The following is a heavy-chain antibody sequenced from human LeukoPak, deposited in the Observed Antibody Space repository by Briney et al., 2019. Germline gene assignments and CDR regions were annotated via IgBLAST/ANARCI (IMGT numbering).Heavy chain of an antibody. CDR2: INPSGGST. Sequence: ASVKVSCKASGYTFTGYYMHWVRQAPGQGLEWMGIINPSGGSTSYAQKFQGRVTMTRDTSTSTVYMELSSLRSEDTAVYYCARDTYYYDSSGSLFDYWGQGTLVTVSS. V-gene: IGHV1-46*01. CDR3: ARDTYYYDSSGSLFDY. J-gene: IGHJ4*02. D-gene: IGHD3-22*01. CDR1: GYTFTGYY.